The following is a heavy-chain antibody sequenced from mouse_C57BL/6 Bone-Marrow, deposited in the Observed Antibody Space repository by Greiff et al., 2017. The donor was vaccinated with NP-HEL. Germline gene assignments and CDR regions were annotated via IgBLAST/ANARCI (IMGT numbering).Heavy chain of an antibody. D-gene: IGHD2-5*01. V-gene: IGHV5-12*01. Sequence: EVHLVESGGGLVQPGGSLKLSCAASGFTFSDYYMYWVRQTPEKRLEWVAYISNGGGSTYYPDTVKGRFTISRDNAKNTLYLQMSRLKSEDTAMYYCARRGYSNYGVYAMDYWGQGTSVTVSS. CDR1: GFTFSDYY. J-gene: IGHJ4*01. CDR2: ISNGGGST. CDR3: ARRGYSNYGVYAMDY.